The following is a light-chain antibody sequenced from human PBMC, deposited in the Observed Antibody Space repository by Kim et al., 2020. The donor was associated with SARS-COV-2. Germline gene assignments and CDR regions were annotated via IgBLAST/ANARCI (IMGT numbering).Light chain of an antibody. CDR3: QHLNNFPPT. Sequence: SASVGDIVTITCRASQGIDTYLAWYQQKPGQAPKLLIYTASTLQSGVPSRFSGSGSGTDFTLTISSLQPEDFATYYCQHLNNFPPTFGQGTKLEI. J-gene: IGKJ2*01. CDR2: TAS. V-gene: IGKV1-9*01. CDR1: QGIDTY.